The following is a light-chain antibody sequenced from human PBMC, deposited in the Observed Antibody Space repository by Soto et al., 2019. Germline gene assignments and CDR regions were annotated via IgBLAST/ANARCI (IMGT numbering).Light chain of an antibody. Sequence: QSVLTQPASVSGSPGQSITISCTGTSNDVGGYNYVSWYQRHPGKAPKFMIYDVNNRPSGVSDRFSGSKSGNTASLTISGLQPEDEADYYCSSYTTSNTRQMVFGTGTKVTVL. V-gene: IGLV2-14*01. CDR1: SNDVGGYNY. CDR3: SSYTTSNTRQMV. J-gene: IGLJ1*01. CDR2: DVN.